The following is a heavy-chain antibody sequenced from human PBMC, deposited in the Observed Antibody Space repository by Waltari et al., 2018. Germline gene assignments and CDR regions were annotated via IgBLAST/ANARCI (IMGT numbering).Heavy chain of an antibody. CDR2: MSRSGSTI. Sequence: QVQLVESGGGLVKPGGSLRLSCAASAFTFSDYYMSWIRQAPGKGLEWVADMSRSGSTIYHADSVKGRCTIPRDNAKNSLYLQMNSLRAEDTAVYYLARSGSYGSGTYTGFDYWGQGTLVTVSS. V-gene: IGHV3-11*01. CDR1: AFTFSDYY. J-gene: IGHJ4*02. D-gene: IGHD3-10*01. CDR3: ARSGSYGSGTYTGFDY.